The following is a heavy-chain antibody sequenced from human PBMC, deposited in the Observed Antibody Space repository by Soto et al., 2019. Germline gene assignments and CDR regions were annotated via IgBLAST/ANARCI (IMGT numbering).Heavy chain of an antibody. V-gene: IGHV3-30-3*01. CDR1: SFSFINYS. CDR2: ISYDGSNK. J-gene: IGHJ4*02. Sequence: XVCLRISCAASSFSFINYSMHWVRQAPGKGLEWVAVISYDGSNKYYADSVKGRFTISRDNSKNTMYLQMNSLSAEDTAVYHCARAQVKGTMTILWGQGTLVTVSS. CDR3: ARAQVKGTMTIL. D-gene: IGHD4-17*01.